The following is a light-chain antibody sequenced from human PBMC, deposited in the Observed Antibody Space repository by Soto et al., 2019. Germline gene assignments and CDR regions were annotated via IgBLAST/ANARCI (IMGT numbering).Light chain of an antibody. Sequence: EIVMTQSPATLAVSPGERATLSCRASQGVSSNLAWYQQKPGQAPRLLIYDVSTRASDIPARFSGSGSGTEFTLTISSLPSEDFAVYYCQQYTNWPPWTFGQGTKVEIK. CDR3: QQYTNWPPWT. CDR1: QGVSSN. CDR2: DVS. J-gene: IGKJ1*01. V-gene: IGKV3-15*01.